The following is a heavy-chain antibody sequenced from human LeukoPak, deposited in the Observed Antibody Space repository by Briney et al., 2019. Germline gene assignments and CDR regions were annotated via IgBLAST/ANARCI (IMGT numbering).Heavy chain of an antibody. CDR1: TYSITSDYH. J-gene: IGHJ4*02. CDR3: ARHVSGNVWFFDD. Sequence: SETLSLTCEVSTYSITSDYHWAWIRPSPGKGLEWIGIIYRTGKTYYNPANKTRVTISVNTSKNQFSLRLSSVTASDTAVYFCARHVSGNVWFFDDWGQGTLVTVSS. V-gene: IGHV4-38-2*01. D-gene: IGHD1-26*01. CDR2: IYRTGKT.